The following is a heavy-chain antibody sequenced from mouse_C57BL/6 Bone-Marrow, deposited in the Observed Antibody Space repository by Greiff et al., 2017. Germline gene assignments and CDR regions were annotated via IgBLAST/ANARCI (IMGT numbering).Heavy chain of an antibody. CDR1: GYAFSSSW. CDR2: IYPGDGDT. Sequence: QVQLQQSGPELVKPGASVKISCKASGYAFSSSWMNWVKQRPGKGLEWIGRIYPGDGDTNYNGKFKGKATLTADKSSSTAYMQLSSLTSEDSAVYFCARQTTVVAGDYWGQGTTLTVSS. CDR3: ARQTTVVAGDY. V-gene: IGHV1-82*01. J-gene: IGHJ2*01. D-gene: IGHD1-1*01.